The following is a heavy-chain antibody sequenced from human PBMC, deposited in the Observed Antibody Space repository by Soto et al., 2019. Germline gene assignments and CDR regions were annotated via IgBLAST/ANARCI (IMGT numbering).Heavy chain of an antibody. CDR2: ISSNGGST. D-gene: IGHD6-19*01. V-gene: IGHV3-64D*08. CDR3: VKVSETVAGPTLDY. J-gene: IGHJ4*02. CDR1: GFTFSSYA. Sequence: GESLKISCSASGFTFSSYAMHWVRQAPGKGLEYVSAISSNGGSTYYADSVKGRFTISRDNSKNTLYLQMSSLRAEDTAVYYCVKVSETVAGPTLDYWGQGTLVTVSS.